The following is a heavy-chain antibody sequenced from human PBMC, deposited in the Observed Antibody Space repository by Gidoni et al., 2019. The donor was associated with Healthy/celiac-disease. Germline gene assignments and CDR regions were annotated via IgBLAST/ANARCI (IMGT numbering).Heavy chain of an antibody. CDR2: ISYDGSNK. CDR3: AKAGYCSGGSCYPFDY. J-gene: IGHJ4*02. V-gene: IGHV3-30*18. D-gene: IGHD2-15*01. CDR1: GFTFSSHG. Sequence: QVQLVESGGGVVQPGRSLRLSCSASGFTFSSHGMHWVRQAPGKGLEWVAVISYDGSNKYYADSVKGRFTISRDNSKNTLYLQMNSLRAEDTAVYYCAKAGYCSGGSCYPFDYWGQGTLVTVSS.